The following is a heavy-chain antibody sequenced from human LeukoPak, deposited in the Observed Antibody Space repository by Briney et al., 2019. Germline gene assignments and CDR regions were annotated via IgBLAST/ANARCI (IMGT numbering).Heavy chain of an antibody. CDR3: ARVLYGSGNSWFDP. CDR2: INPSGGST. CDR1: GYTFTSYY. Sequence: GASVKVSCKASGYTFTSYYMHWVRQAPGQGLEWMGIINPSGGSTSYAQKLQGRVTMTTDTSTSTAYMELRSLRSDDTAVYYCARVLYGSGNSWFDPWGQGTLVTVSS. D-gene: IGHD3-10*01. J-gene: IGHJ5*02. V-gene: IGHV1-46*01.